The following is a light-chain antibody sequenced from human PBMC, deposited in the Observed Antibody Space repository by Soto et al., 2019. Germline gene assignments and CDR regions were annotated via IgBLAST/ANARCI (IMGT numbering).Light chain of an antibody. CDR1: SSDVAFYNH. CDR2: EVN. V-gene: IGLV2-14*01. Sequence: QSALTQPASVSGSPGQSITISCTGTSSDVAFYNHVSWYQQHPGKAPKLLIYEVNNRPSGVSHRFSGSKSGNTASLTISGLQAEDEAEYYCSSFASTHTYVFGTGTKVTVL. J-gene: IGLJ1*01. CDR3: SSFASTHTYV.